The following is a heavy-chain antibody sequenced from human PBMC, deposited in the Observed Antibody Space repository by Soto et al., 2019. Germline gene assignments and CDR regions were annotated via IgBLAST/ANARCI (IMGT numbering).Heavy chain of an antibody. V-gene: IGHV2-5*01. CDR3: AHRPTYSSSWYFQH. CDR1: GFSLSTSGVG. CDR2: IYWNDDM. Sequence: QITLKESGPTLVKPTQTLTLTCTFSGFSLSTSGVGVRWIRQPPGKTLEWLALIYWNDDMRYGPTLKSRLTIAQYTSKNQVVLTMTNMDPVDTATYYCAHRPTYSSSWYFQHWCQGTLVTVSS. J-gene: IGHJ1*01. D-gene: IGHD6-13*01.